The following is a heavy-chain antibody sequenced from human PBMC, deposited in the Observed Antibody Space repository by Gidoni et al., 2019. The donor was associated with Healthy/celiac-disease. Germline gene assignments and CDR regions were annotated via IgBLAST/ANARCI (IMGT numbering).Heavy chain of an antibody. CDR3: ARGPRLTYFQH. J-gene: IGHJ1*01. CDR1: VGSFSGYY. Sequence: QVQLQQWGAGLLTPSETLSLTCAVYVGSFSGYYWSWIRQPPGKGLEWIGEINHSGNTNYNPSLKSRVTISVDTSKNQFSLKLSSVTAADTAVYYCARGPRLTYFQHWGQGTLVTVSS. CDR2: INHSGNT. D-gene: IGHD3-9*01. V-gene: IGHV4-34*01.